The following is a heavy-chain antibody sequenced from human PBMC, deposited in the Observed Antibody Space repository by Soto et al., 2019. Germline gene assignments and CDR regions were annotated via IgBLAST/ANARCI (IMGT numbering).Heavy chain of an antibody. V-gene: IGHV1-8*01. Sequence: ASVKVSCKASGYTFTSYDINWVRQATGQGLEWMGWMNPNSGNTGYAQKFQGRVTMTRNTSISTAYMELSSLRSEDTAVYYCAREGKDGSGTYYYMDVWGKGTTVTVSS. CDR3: AREGKDGSGTYYYMDV. CDR2: MNPNSGNT. J-gene: IGHJ6*03. D-gene: IGHD3-10*01. CDR1: GYTFTSYD.